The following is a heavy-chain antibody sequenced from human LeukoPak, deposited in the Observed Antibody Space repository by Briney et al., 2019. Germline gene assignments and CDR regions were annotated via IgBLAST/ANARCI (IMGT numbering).Heavy chain of an antibody. CDR1: GFTFSRYS. CDR2: ISSSSSTI. CDR3: ARRPNYYGSGSYHHFDY. D-gene: IGHD3-10*01. Sequence: PGGSLRLSCAASGFTFSRYSMNWVRQAPGKGLEWVSYISSSSSTIYYADSVKGRFTIYRDNAKNSLYLQMNSLRAEDTAVYYCARRPNYYGSGSYHHFDYWGQGTLVTVPS. J-gene: IGHJ4*02. V-gene: IGHV3-48*01.